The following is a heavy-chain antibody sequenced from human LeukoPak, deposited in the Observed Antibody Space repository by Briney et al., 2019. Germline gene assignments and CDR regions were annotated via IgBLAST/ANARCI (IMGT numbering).Heavy chain of an antibody. V-gene: IGHV3-7*01. CDR1: GFTFSSYW. CDR3: ARGAWQWLVTGAYYFDY. Sequence: TGGSLRLSCAASGFTFSSYWMSWVRQAPGKGLEWVANIKQDGSEKYYVDSVKGRFTIPRDNAKNSLYLQMNSLRAEDTAVYYCARGAWQWLVTGAYYFDYWGQGTLVTVSS. J-gene: IGHJ4*02. CDR2: IKQDGSEK. D-gene: IGHD6-19*01.